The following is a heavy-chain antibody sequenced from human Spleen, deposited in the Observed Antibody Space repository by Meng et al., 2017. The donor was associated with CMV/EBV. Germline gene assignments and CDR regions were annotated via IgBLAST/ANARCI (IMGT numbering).Heavy chain of an antibody. CDR1: GYTLTEFS. V-gene: IGHV1-24*01. CDR2: FDPEDGET. Sequence: ASVKVSCKVSGYTLTEFSMHWVRQAPGKGLEWMGGFDPEDGETIYAQKFQGRVTMTEDTSTDTPYMELSRLRSDDTAVYYCARGEEPYDSSGYYYGWGQGTLVTVSS. CDR3: ARGEEPYDSSGYYYG. J-gene: IGHJ4*02. D-gene: IGHD3-22*01.